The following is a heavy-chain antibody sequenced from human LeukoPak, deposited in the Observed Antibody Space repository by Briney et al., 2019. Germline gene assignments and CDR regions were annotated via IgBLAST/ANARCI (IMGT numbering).Heavy chain of an antibody. Sequence: GASVKVSCKASGGTFISYAISWVRQAPGQGLEWMGRIIPIFGIANYAQKFQGRVTITADKSTSTAYMELSSLRSEDTAVYYCARETLNYYDSSGNWFDPWGQGTLVTVSS. J-gene: IGHJ5*02. CDR1: GGTFISYA. CDR2: IIPIFGIA. V-gene: IGHV1-69*04. CDR3: ARETLNYYDSSGNWFDP. D-gene: IGHD3-22*01.